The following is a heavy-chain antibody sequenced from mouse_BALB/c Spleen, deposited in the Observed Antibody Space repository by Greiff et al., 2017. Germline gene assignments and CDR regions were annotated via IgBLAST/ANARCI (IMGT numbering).Heavy chain of an antibody. CDR2: SRNKATEYTT. D-gene: IGHD2-3*01. CDR3: ARDADGYPFFDY. V-gene: IGHV7-1*02. Sequence: EVKVVESGGGLVQPGGSLRLSCATSGFTFSDFYLEWVRQPPGKRLEWIAASRNKATEYTTEYSASVKGRFIVSRDTSQSILYLQMNALRAEDTAIDYCARDADGYPFFDYRGQGTTLTVSS. CDR1: GFTFSDFY. J-gene: IGHJ2*01.